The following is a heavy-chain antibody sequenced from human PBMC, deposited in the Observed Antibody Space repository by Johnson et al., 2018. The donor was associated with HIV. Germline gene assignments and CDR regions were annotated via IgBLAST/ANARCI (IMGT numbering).Heavy chain of an antibody. CDR3: ARRSSYDAFDI. CDR2: INWNRGSI. J-gene: IGHJ3*02. CDR1: GFTFSSYA. V-gene: IGHV3-9*01. Sequence: VESGGGVVQPGRSLRLSCAASGFTFSSYAMSWVRQAPGKGLEWVSGINWNRGSIGYVASVKGRFTISRDNAKNSLYLQMNSLRAEDTALYYCARRSSYDAFDIWGQGTMVTVSS.